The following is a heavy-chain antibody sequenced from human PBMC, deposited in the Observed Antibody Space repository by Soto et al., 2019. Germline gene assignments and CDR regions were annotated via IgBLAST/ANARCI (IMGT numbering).Heavy chain of an antibody. J-gene: IGHJ6*02. CDR3: AKDQGGYMVSGMDV. CDR2: INPNSGAT. Sequence: ASVKVSCKASGYTFTDYYIYWLRQAPGHGLEWMGWINPNSGATTYAHNFQGRVTMTRDTSIRAAYMELSRLSSDDTAVYYCAKDQGGYMVSGMDVWGQGTTVTVSS. CDR1: GYTFTDYY. D-gene: IGHD2-2*02. V-gene: IGHV1-2*02.